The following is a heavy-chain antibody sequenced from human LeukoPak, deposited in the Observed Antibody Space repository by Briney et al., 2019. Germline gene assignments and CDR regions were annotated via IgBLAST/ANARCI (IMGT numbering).Heavy chain of an antibody. CDR2: INPNSGGT. D-gene: IGHD1-26*01. CDR1: GYTFTGYY. V-gene: IGHV1-2*02. Sequence: GASVKVSCKASGYTFTGYYMHWVRQAPGQGLEWMGWINPNSGGTNYAQKFQGRVTMTRDTSISTAYMELSRLRSDDTAVYYCAREGSNPSNFEYNWFDPWGQGTLVTVSS. J-gene: IGHJ5*02. CDR3: AREGSNPSNFEYNWFDP.